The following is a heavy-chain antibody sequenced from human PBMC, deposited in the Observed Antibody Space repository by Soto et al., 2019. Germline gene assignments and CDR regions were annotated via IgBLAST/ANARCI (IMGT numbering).Heavy chain of an antibody. CDR3: TRVQAYYDYGMDV. V-gene: IGHV3-15*01. Sequence: EVPLVESGGDLVKPGGSLRLSCAASGFTFSKAWMSWVRQAPGKGLEWFGRIKSKTDGGTTDYAAPVKGRFTISRDDSKNKMYLQMNSLKTEDTAVYYCTRVQAYYDYGMDVWGQGTTVTVSS. J-gene: IGHJ6*02. D-gene: IGHD1-1*01. CDR2: IKSKTDGGTT. CDR1: GFTFSKAW.